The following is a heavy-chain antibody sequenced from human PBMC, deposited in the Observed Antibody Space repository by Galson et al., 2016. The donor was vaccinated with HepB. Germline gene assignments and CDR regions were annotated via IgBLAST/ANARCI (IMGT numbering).Heavy chain of an antibody. CDR2: INTANGDT. CDR3: ATRPGIEVAGFDF. CDR1: GYTFTNSA. J-gene: IGHJ4*02. D-gene: IGHD6-19*01. Sequence: SVKVSCKASGYTFTNSAMNWVRQVPGQRLEWMAWINTANGDTKYSQKLQNRVIITRDTSASTVYMELSSLTFEDTAIYYCATRPGIEVAGFDFWGQGTLVTVSS. V-gene: IGHV1-3*04.